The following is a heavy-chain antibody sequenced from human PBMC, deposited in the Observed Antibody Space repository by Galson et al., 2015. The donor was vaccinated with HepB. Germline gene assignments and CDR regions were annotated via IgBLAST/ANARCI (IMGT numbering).Heavy chain of an antibody. CDR2: ISAYNGNT. V-gene: IGHV1-18*04. D-gene: IGHD1-1*01. CDR3: ARSPPVRAQRDWFDP. J-gene: IGHJ5*02. CDR1: GYTFTSYG. Sequence: SVKVSCKASGYTFTSYGISWVRQAPGQGLEWMGWISAYNGNTNYAQKLQGRVTMTTDTSTSTAYMELRSLRSDDTAVYYCARSPPVRAQRDWFDPWGQGTLVTVSS.